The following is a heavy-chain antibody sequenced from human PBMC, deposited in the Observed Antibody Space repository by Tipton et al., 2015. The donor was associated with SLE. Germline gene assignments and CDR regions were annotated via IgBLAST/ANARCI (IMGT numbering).Heavy chain of an antibody. CDR1: GGSISSHY. D-gene: IGHD5-18*01. CDR3: ARVGYSYGRGDY. Sequence: TLSLTCTVSGGSISSHYWSWIRQPPGKGLEWIGSIYHSGSTYYNPSLKSRVTISVDTSKNQFSLKLSSVTAADTAVYYCARVGYSYGRGDYWGQGTLVTVSS. J-gene: IGHJ4*02. V-gene: IGHV4-38-2*02. CDR2: IYHSGST.